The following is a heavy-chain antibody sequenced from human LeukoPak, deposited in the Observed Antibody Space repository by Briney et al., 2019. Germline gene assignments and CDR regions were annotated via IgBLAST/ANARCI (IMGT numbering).Heavy chain of an antibody. CDR3: ARDRGYYYGSGSKYYFDY. J-gene: IGHJ4*02. V-gene: IGHV1-69*13. Sequence: SVKVSCKVSGGTFSSYAISWVRQAPGQGLEWMGGIIPIFGTANYAQKFQGRVTITADESTSTAYMELSSLRSEDTAVYYCARDRGYYYGSGSKYYFDYWGQGTLVTVSS. D-gene: IGHD3-10*01. CDR2: IIPIFGTA. CDR1: GGTFSSYA.